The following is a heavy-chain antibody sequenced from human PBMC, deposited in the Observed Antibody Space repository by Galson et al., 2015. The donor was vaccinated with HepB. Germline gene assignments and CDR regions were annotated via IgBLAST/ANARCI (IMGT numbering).Heavy chain of an antibody. CDR1: GFTFSSYT. V-gene: IGHV3-30*04. CDR3: ARDGQSELYSSSWSKFDY. CDR2: ISYDGSNK. J-gene: IGHJ4*02. Sequence: SLRLSCAASGFTFSSYTMHWVRQAPGKGLEWVAVISYDGSNKYYADSVKGRFTISRDNSKNTLYLQMNSLRAEDTAVYYCARDGQSELYSSSWSKFDYWGQGTLVTVSS. D-gene: IGHD6-13*01.